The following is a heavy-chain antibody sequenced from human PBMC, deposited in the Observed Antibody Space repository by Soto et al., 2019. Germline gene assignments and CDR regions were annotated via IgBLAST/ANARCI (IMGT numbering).Heavy chain of an antibody. D-gene: IGHD2-2*01. CDR3: ARQGYCSSTACYSVDF. CDR1: GYSFTSYW. Sequence: PGESLKISCKGSGYSFTSYWIGWVRQMPGKGLEWMGIIYPGASNTRYSPSFQGQVTISADKSISNAYLQWSSLKASDTAMYYCARQGYCSSTACYSVDFGGQGTLVTVSA. CDR2: IYPGASNT. J-gene: IGHJ4*02. V-gene: IGHV5-51*01.